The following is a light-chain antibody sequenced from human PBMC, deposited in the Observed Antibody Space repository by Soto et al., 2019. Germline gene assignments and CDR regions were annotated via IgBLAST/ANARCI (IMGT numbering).Light chain of an antibody. CDR3: QQYNSYPWT. CDR1: QSINSW. CDR2: KAS. V-gene: IGKV1-5*03. Sequence: IQMTESPSTLCASGGERVTFTCRASQSINSWLAWYQQKPGKAPKLLIYKASTVEAGVPARFSGSGSGTEFTLTISTLQPSDFATYYCQQYNSYPWTFGQGTKVDIK. J-gene: IGKJ1*01.